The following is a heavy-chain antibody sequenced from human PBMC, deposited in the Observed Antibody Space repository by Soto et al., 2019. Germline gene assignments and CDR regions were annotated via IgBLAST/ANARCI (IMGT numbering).Heavy chain of an antibody. CDR3: AKPYSAGYYYDSSGYYGPFDC. CDR1: GFTFSSYA. V-gene: IGHV3-23*01. Sequence: GGSLRLSCAASGFTFSSYAMSWVRQAPGKGLEWVSAISGSGGSTYYADSVKGRFTISRDNSKNTLYLQMNSLRAEDTAVYYCAKPYSAGYYYDSSGYYGPFDCWGQGTLVTVSS. CDR2: ISGSGGST. D-gene: IGHD3-22*01. J-gene: IGHJ4*02.